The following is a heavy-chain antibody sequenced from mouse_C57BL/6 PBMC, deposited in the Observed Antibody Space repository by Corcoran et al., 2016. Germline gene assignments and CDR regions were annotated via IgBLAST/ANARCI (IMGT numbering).Heavy chain of an antibody. Sequence: QVQLQQSGAELVKPGASVKISCKASGYAFSSYWMNWVKQRPGKGLEWIGQIYPGDGDTNYNGKFKGKATLTADTSSSTAYMQLSSLTSEDSAVYYCARGDYGNYDFDYWGQGTTLTVSS. CDR1: GYAFSSYW. CDR2: IYPGDGDT. CDR3: ARGDYGNYDFDY. V-gene: IGHV1-80*01. D-gene: IGHD2-1*01. J-gene: IGHJ2*01.